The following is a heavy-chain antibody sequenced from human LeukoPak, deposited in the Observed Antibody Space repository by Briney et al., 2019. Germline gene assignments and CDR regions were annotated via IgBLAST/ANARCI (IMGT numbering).Heavy chain of an antibody. J-gene: IGHJ4*02. CDR1: GFTFSSYA. D-gene: IGHD5-12*01. V-gene: IGHV3-30*04. CDR2: ISYDGSNK. Sequence: GGSLRLSCAASGFTFSSYAMHWVRQAPGKGLEWVAVISYDGSNKYYADSVKGRFTISRDNSKNTLYLQMNSLRAEDTAVYYCARAFSRTRRGYDLDYWGQGTLVTVSS. CDR3: ARAFSRTRRGYDLDY.